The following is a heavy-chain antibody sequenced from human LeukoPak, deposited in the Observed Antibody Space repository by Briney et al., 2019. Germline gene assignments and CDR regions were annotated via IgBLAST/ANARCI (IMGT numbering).Heavy chain of an antibody. J-gene: IGHJ3*02. Sequence: SVKVSCKASGGTFSRYAISWVRQAPGQGLEWMGRIIPILGIANYAQKFQGRVTITADKSTSTAYMELSSLRSEDTAVYYCAREMAAIGDAFDIWGQGTMVTVSS. D-gene: IGHD6-25*01. CDR1: GGTFSRYA. CDR2: IIPILGIA. V-gene: IGHV1-69*04. CDR3: AREMAAIGDAFDI.